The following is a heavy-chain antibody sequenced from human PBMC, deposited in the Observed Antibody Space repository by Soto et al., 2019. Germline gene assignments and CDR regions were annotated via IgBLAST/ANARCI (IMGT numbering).Heavy chain of an antibody. Sequence: QVQLQESGPGLVRPSQTLSLGCTVSGASLESDGFYWSWIRQNPQKGLEWIGYVYYSGATHYNPSLKSRLTISLDTSKKQISLNLNSVTAADTAVYYCARCNGGDTFDIWGQGTVVTVSS. CDR2: VYYSGAT. J-gene: IGHJ3*02. CDR1: GASLESDGFY. V-gene: IGHV4-31*03. CDR3: ARCNGGDTFDI. D-gene: IGHD3-10*01.